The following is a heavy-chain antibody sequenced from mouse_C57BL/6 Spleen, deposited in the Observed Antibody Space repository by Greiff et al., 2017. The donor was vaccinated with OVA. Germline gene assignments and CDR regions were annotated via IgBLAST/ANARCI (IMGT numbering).Heavy chain of an antibody. Sequence: VKLMESAAELVKPGASVKISCKVSGYTFTDHTIHWMKQRPEQGLEWIGYIYPRDGSTKYNEKFKGKATLTADKSSSTAYMQLNSLTSEDSAVYFCARRWLLYPYWYFDVWGTGTTVTVSS. CDR2: IYPRDGST. CDR1: GYTFTDHT. J-gene: IGHJ1*03. V-gene: IGHV1-78*01. D-gene: IGHD2-3*01. CDR3: ARRWLLYPYWYFDV.